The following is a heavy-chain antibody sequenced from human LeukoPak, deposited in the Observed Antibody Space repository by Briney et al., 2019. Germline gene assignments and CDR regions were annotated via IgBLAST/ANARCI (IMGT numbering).Heavy chain of an antibody. CDR3: ARENWSIDY. D-gene: IGHD1-1*01. V-gene: IGHV3-7*01. Sequence: GGSLRLSCAASGFTFSTYYMTWVRQAPGKGLEWVANINQHGSVINYVDSVKGRFTFSRDNAKNSVYLQMDSLRADDTALYYCARENWSIDYWGQGTLVTVSS. CDR2: INQHGSVI. CDR1: GFTFSTYY. J-gene: IGHJ4*02.